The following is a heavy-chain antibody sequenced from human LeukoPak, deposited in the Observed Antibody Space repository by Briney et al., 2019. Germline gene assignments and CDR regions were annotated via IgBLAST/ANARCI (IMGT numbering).Heavy chain of an antibody. V-gene: IGHV1-8*01. D-gene: IGHD3-9*01. CDR1: GYTFTSYD. Sequence: ASVKVSCTASGYTFTSYDINWVRQATGQGLEWMGWMNPNSGNTGYAQKFQGRVTMTRNTSISTAYMELSSLRSDDTAVYYCARAPSIYDILTGSLDPWGQGTLVTVSS. J-gene: IGHJ5*02. CDR2: MNPNSGNT. CDR3: ARAPSIYDILTGSLDP.